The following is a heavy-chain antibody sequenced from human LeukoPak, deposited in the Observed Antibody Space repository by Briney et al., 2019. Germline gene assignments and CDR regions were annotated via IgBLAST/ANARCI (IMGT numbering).Heavy chain of an antibody. CDR3: ARGGVYYGSGSPNDVFDM. D-gene: IGHD3-10*01. CDR2: SHYSGRT. Sequence: SETLSLTCIVSGGSISTYYWNWVRQSPGKGPEWIGYSHYSGRTNYNSSLKSRVTISVDTSKNQVSLKLTSVTAADTALYYCARGGVYYGSGSPNDVFDMWGQGTMVTVSS. J-gene: IGHJ3*02. CDR1: GGSISTYY. V-gene: IGHV4-59*01.